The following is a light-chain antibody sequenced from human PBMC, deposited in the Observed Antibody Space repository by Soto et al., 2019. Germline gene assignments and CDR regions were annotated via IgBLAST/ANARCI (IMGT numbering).Light chain of an antibody. CDR2: GAS. V-gene: IGKV3-20*01. J-gene: IGKJ5*01. CDR3: QQYGSSPRT. Sequence: EIVLAQFRGTLSLSPGEKATPSCKSSQSVTSSSLAWYQQKVGRAPRVLIYGASNRATGIPDRFSGSGSGTDFTLTITRLEPEDFAVYYCQQYGSSPRTFGQGTRLEIK. CDR1: QSVTSSS.